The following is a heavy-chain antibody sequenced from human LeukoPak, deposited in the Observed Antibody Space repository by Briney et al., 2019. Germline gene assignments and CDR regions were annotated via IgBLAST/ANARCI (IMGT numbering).Heavy chain of an antibody. J-gene: IGHJ4*02. CDR1: GFTFSSFI. CDR3: ARSPYFYGSNGYWLD. V-gene: IGHV3-30*04. Sequence: GGSLRLSCAASGFTFSSFIMHWVCKGPGKGLGWVGVISYDGSNIYYADSAKGRFTISRENSKSTLYSQMNSTGVEVTAVFYCARSPYFYGSNGYWLDGGQGTLVTVS. CDR2: ISYDGSNI. D-gene: IGHD3-22*01.